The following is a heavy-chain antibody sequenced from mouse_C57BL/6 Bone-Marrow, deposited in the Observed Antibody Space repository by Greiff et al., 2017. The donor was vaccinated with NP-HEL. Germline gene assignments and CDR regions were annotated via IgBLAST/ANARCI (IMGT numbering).Heavy chain of an antibody. V-gene: IGHV14-4*01. CDR2: IDPENGDT. Sequence: VQLQQSGAELVRPGASVKLSCTASGFNIKDDYMHWVKQRPEQGLEWIGWIDPENGDTEYASKFQGKATITADTSSNTAYLQLSSLTSEDTAVYYCTPYYYAMDYWGQGTSVTVSP. CDR3: TPYYYAMDY. CDR1: GFNIKDDY. J-gene: IGHJ4*01.